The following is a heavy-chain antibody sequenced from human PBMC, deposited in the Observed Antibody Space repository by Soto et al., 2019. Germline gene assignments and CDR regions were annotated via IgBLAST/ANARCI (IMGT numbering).Heavy chain of an antibody. Sequence: EVQLLESGGGLVQPGGSLRLSCAASGFTFSSYAMSWVRQAPGKGLEWVSAISGSGGSTYYADSVKGRFTISRDNAKNALYLQMNSLRDADTAVYYCAKAPYQLRSFYFHDCGQGNLVTVSS. CDR2: ISGSGGST. J-gene: IGHJ4*02. CDR1: GFTFSSYA. D-gene: IGHD2-2*01. CDR3: AKAPYQLRSFYFHD. V-gene: IGHV3-23*01.